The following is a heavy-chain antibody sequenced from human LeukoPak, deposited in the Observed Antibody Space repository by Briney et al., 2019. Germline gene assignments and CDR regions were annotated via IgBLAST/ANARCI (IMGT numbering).Heavy chain of an antibody. V-gene: IGHV3-30*04. CDR2: ISYDGTNK. CDR3: QSRSIVATPDDY. D-gene: IGHD5-12*01. J-gene: IGHJ4*02. CDR1: GFTFSTYA. Sequence: PGKSLTLSYTASGFTFSTYAMHWVRQAPGKGLEWVAVISYDGTNKYYAGSVQGRFTISRDNSKNTVYLQMTSLRTEDTALYYCQSRSIVATPDDYWGQGTLVTVSS.